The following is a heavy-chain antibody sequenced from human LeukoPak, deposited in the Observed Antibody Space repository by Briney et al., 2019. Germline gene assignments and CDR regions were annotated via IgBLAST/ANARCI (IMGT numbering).Heavy chain of an antibody. CDR3: ARVSSTSGWPPYIYYFDY. CDR1: GGSISSGDYY. CDR2: IYYSGST. J-gene: IGHJ4*02. D-gene: IGHD3-16*01. Sequence: PSETLSLTCTVSGGSISSGDYYWSWIRQPPGKGLEWIGYIYYSGSTYYNPSLKSRVTISVDTSKNQFSLKLSSVTAADTAVYYCARVSSTSGWPPYIYYFDYWGQGTLVTVSS. V-gene: IGHV4-30-4*01.